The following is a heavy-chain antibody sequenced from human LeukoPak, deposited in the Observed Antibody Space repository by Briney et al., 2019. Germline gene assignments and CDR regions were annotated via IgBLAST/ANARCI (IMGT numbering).Heavy chain of an antibody. CDR3: AREPSPGVTHHAFDI. J-gene: IGHJ3*02. V-gene: IGHV4-59*01. CDR1: GGSISSYY. D-gene: IGHD3-10*01. Sequence: PSETLSLTCTASGGSISSYYWSWIRQPPGKGLEWIGYIYYSGSTNYNPSLKSRVTISVDTSKNQFSLKLSSVTAADTAVYYCAREPSPGVTHHAFDIWGQGTMVTVSS. CDR2: IYYSGST.